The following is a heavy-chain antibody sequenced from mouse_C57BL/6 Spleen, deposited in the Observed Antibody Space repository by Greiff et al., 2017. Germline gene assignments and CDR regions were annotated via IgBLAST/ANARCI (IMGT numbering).Heavy chain of an antibody. CDR3: EAGHYYGSRVPWFAY. CDR1: GYTFTDYY. Sequence: EVQLQQSGPELVKPGASVKISCKASGYTFTDYYMNWVKQSHGKSLEWIGDINPNNGGTSYNQKFKGKATLTVDKSSSTAYMELRSLTSEDSAVYYCEAGHYYGSRVPWFAYWGQGTLVTVSA. CDR2: INPNNGGT. D-gene: IGHD1-1*01. J-gene: IGHJ3*01. V-gene: IGHV1-26*01.